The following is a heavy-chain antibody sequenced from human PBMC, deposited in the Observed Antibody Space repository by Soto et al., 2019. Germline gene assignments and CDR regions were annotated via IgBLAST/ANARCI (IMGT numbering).Heavy chain of an antibody. CDR2: INWNGGST. Sequence: PGGSLRLSCAASGFTFDDYGMSWVRQAPGKGLEWVSGINWNGGSTGYADYVKGRFTISRDNAKNSLYLQMNSLRAEDTVLYYCARGRVVGATCPFDYWGQGTLVTVSS. J-gene: IGHJ4*02. CDR3: ARGRVVGATCPFDY. V-gene: IGHV3-20*04. CDR1: GFTFDDYG. D-gene: IGHD1-26*01.